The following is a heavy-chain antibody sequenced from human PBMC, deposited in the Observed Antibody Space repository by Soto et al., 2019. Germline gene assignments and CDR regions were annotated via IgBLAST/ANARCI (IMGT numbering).Heavy chain of an antibody. Sequence: GSLRLSCAASGFTFSSCEMNWVRQAPGKGLEWVSYISSSGSTIYYADSVKGRFTISRDNAKNSLYLQMNSLRAEDTAVYYCAREREYCSSTSCSNWFDPWGQGTLVTVSS. CDR1: GFTFSSCE. V-gene: IGHV3-48*03. CDR3: AREREYCSSTSCSNWFDP. J-gene: IGHJ5*02. CDR2: ISSSGSTI. D-gene: IGHD2-2*01.